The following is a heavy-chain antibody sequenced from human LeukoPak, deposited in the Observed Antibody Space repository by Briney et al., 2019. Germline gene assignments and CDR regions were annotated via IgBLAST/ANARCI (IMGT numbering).Heavy chain of an antibody. Sequence: GASVKVSCKASGYTFTGYYMHWVRQAPGQGLEWMGWINPNSGGTNYAQKFQDRVTMTRDTSIRTAYMEQSRLRSDDTAVYYCARSPRSAAYNWFDPWGQGTLVTVSS. V-gene: IGHV1-2*02. D-gene: IGHD2-2*01. CDR2: INPNSGGT. CDR3: ARSPRSAAYNWFDP. CDR1: GYTFTGYY. J-gene: IGHJ5*02.